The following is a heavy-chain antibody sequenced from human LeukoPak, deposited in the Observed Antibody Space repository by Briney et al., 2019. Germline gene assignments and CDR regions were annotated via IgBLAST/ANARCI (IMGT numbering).Heavy chain of an antibody. CDR3: ARDPEWELPLGD. J-gene: IGHJ4*02. CDR2: IYSGSST. V-gene: IGHV3-66*01. CDR1: GFTVSSNY. Sequence: PGGSLRLSCAASGFTVSSNYMSWVRQAPGKGLEWVSVIYSGSSTYYADSVKGRLTISRDNFQNTLYLQMNSLRVEDTAVYYCARDPEWELPLGDWGQGTLVTVSS. D-gene: IGHD1-26*01.